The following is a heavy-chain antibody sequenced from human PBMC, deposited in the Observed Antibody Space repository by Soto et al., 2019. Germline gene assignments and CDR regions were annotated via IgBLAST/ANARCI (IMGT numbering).Heavy chain of an antibody. CDR2: IGPGSGAT. CDR1: GYTFTGHY. Sequence: ASVKVSCKASGYTFTGHYIHWVRQAPEQGPEWMGEIGPGSGATRYAQRFQGRVTMTRDMSITTVYMELNNLSPDDTAVYYCGRGRSGQIVVFYWGQGTPVTVSP. J-gene: IGHJ4*02. D-gene: IGHD1-26*01. CDR3: GRGRSGQIVVFY. V-gene: IGHV1-2*02.